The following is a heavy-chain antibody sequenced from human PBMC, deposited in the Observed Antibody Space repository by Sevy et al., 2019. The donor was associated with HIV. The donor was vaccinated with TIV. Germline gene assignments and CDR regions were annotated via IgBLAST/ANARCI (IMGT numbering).Heavy chain of an antibody. Sequence: GGSLRLSCAASGFTFNTHAMNWVRQAPGKGLEWVSVISGIGSSTYYADSVKGRFTSSRDNAKNSLYLQMNSLRADDTAVYYCVRDGGCSSSSCLLYFDYWGQGILVTVSS. V-gene: IGHV3-48*03. CDR3: VRDGGCSSSSCLLYFDY. CDR1: GFTFNTHA. CDR2: ISGIGSST. D-gene: IGHD2-15*01. J-gene: IGHJ4*02.